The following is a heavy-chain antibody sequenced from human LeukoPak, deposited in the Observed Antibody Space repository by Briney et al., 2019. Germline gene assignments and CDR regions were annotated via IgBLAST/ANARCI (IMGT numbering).Heavy chain of an antibody. D-gene: IGHD6-6*01. CDR1: GYTFSNYD. J-gene: IGHJ4*02. V-gene: IGHV1-8*02. Sequence: GASVKVSCNASGYTFSNYDINWVRLVAGHGLEWMGWMNPGSGGTGYAQKFQGRVTITRDTSINTAYMELSSLTSDDTAVYYCARGTSSSWGGRDDYWGQGTLVTVSS. CDR3: ARGTSSSWGGRDDY. CDR2: MNPGSGGT.